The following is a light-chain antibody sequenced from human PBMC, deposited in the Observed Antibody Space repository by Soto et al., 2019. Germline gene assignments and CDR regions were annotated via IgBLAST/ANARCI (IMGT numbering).Light chain of an antibody. Sequence: QPVLPQTPSVSGTPGQTVTISCSGSSSNIGRNYVYWYQQLPGAAPNLLMYSHNIRPSGVPDRFSASTSGTSASLVISGLRSECEADYHCATWDDDVSGVVFGGGTKLTVL. CDR1: SSNIGRNY. J-gene: IGLJ3*02. V-gene: IGLV1-47*02. CDR3: ATWDDDVSGVV. CDR2: SHN.